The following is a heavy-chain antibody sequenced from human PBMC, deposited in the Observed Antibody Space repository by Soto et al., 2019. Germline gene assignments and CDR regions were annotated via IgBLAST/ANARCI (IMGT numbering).Heavy chain of an antibody. CDR2: LIILFGPP. Sequence: SVKVSCKTSGDTFNNLAISWVRQAPGQGLEWMGGLIILFGPPNYAQKFQGRLTITADDSTSTAYMELSSLRSEDTAVYYCATDEIGVMSSLGYSHYWGQGTRVTVSS. V-gene: IGHV1-69*13. D-gene: IGHD3-16*01. CDR3: ATDEIGVMSSLGYSHY. J-gene: IGHJ4*02. CDR1: GDTFNNLA.